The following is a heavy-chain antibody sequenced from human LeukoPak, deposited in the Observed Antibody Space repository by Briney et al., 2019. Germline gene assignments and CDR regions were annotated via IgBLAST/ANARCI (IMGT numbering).Heavy chain of an antibody. D-gene: IGHD3-9*01. V-gene: IGHV4-61*02. CDR1: GGSVSSGTYY. CDR3: ARHGAILTGYYHLYYFDY. Sequence: PSETLSLTCSVSGGSVSSGTYYWSWIRQPAGKGLEWIGRIYTTGSTNYNPSLKSRVTISVDTSKNQFSLKLSSVTAADTAVYYCARHGAILTGYYHLYYFDYWGQGTLVTVSS. J-gene: IGHJ4*02. CDR2: IYTTGST.